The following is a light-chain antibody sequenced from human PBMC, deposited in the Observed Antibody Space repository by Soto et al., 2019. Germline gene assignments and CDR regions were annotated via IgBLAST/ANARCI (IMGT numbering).Light chain of an antibody. CDR1: SSDVGDYKY. CDR2: EVS. J-gene: IGLJ2*01. CDR3: NSCTDTANLI. Sequence: QSVLTQPASVSGSPGQSITISCTGTSSDVGDYKYVSWYQQHPAKAPKLIIYEVSNRPSGISNRFAGSKSGNTASLTISGLQAEDEADYYCNSCTDTANLIFGGGTKLTVL. V-gene: IGLV2-14*01.